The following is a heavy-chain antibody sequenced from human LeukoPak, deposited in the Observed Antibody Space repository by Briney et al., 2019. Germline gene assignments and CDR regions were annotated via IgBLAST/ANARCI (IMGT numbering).Heavy chain of an antibody. CDR1: GYSFTDDY. V-gene: IGHV1-69-2*01. D-gene: IGHD2-2*01. CDR2: VDPEDGET. CDR3: ALTSRVVPAATLDY. Sequence: AAVKVSCMVSGYSFTDDYMHWVQQAPGKGLEWMGLVDPEDGETIYAEKFQRRVTITADTSTDTAYMELSRLRYEDTAVYYCALTSRVVPAATLDYWGQGTLVTVSS. J-gene: IGHJ4*02.